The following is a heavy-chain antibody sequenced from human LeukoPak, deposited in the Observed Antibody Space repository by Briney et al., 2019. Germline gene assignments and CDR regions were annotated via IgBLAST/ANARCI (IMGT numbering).Heavy chain of an antibody. V-gene: IGHV4-34*01. CDR1: GGSFSGYY. Sequence: SETLSLTCAVYGGSFSGYYWSWLRQPPGKGLEWIGEINHSGSTNYNPSPKSRVPISVDTPKNQFSLKQSSVTGGAPAGVLFARRRGSGRVDYWGQGTLVSVSS. D-gene: IGHD6-19*01. J-gene: IGHJ4*02. CDR2: INHSGST. CDR3: ARRRGSGRVDY.